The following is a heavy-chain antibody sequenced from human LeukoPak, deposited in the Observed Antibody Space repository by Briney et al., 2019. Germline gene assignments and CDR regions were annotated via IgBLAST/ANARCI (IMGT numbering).Heavy chain of an antibody. J-gene: IGHJ4*02. D-gene: IGHD3-3*01. V-gene: IGHV4-31*03. CDR2: IYYSGST. CDR1: GGSISTGGYY. CDR3: ARHSLPTEIYYDFWSGYSYYFDY. Sequence: SETLSLTCTVSGGSISTGGYYWSSIRQHPGKGLEWIACIYYSGSTYYNPSLKSRITISVDTSKNQFSLKLSSVTAADTAVYYCARHSLPTEIYYDFWSGYSYYFDYWGQGTLVTVSS.